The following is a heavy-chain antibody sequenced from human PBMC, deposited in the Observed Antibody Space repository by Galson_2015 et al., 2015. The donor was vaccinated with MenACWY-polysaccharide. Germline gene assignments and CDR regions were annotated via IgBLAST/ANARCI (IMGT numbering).Heavy chain of an antibody. CDR2: ISFDGGT. CDR1: GDSITSGGYF. J-gene: IGHJ5*02. V-gene: IGHV4-31*01. CDR3: ARGGRAVSNRNWFDP. Sequence: PLSLTCTVSGDSITSGGYFWSWIRQHPGKGLEWIASISFDGGTYYNPSLKSLVTMSLGTPKNQFSLQLNSVTAADTAVYYCARGGRAVSNRNWFDPWGQGTLVTVSS. D-gene: IGHD3-16*01.